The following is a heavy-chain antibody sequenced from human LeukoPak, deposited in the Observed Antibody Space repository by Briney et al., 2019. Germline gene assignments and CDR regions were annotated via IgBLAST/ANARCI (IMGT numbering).Heavy chain of an antibody. CDR3: ARHDGFIPY. Sequence: GSLRLSCAASGFTFNYYAMGWVRTAPGQGLEWVSGISDNEGSTYYRDSVNGRLTITGENTKNTVYLQLNNRRADEAAVYFSARHDGFIPYWGQGTMVIVSS. CDR2: ISDNEGST. J-gene: IGHJ4*02. CDR1: GFTFNYYA. V-gene: IGHV3-23*02. D-gene: IGHD3-16*02.